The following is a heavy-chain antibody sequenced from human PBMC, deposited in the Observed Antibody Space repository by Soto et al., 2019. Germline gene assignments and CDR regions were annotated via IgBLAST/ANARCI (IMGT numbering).Heavy chain of an antibody. V-gene: IGHV6-1*01. J-gene: IGHJ5*01. Sequence: SQTLSLTCAISGDSVSSNSAAWNWIRQSPSRGLEWLGRTYYRSKWYSDYAVSVKTRITINADTSKNQFSLQLNSVTPEDTAVYYCARDLPYYGSEGCFPRWFGPWGQGTLVTVSS. CDR1: GDSVSSNSAA. CDR2: TYYRSKWYS. D-gene: IGHD2-21*01. CDR3: ARDLPYYGSEGCFPRWFGP.